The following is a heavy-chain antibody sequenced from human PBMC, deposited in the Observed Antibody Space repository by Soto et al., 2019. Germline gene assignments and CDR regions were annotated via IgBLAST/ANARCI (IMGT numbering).Heavy chain of an antibody. CDR1: GFTFSSYG. Sequence: VQLEESGGGVVQPGRSLRLSCAASGFTFSSYGMHWVRQAPGKGLEWVSYISSSGSTIYYADSVKGRFTISRDNAKNSLYLQMNSLRAEDTAVYYCAITGTTNDAFDIWGQGTMVTVSS. V-gene: IGHV3-48*04. CDR2: ISSSGSTI. D-gene: IGHD1-7*01. CDR3: AITGTTNDAFDI. J-gene: IGHJ3*02.